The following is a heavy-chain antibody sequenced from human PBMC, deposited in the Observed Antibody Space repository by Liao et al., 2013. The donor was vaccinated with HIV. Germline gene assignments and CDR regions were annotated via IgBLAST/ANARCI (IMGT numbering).Heavy chain of an antibody. V-gene: IGHV4-34*02. J-gene: IGHJ5*02. D-gene: IGHD3-22*01. CDR3: ATDYYDSSGGGFDP. Sequence: QVQLQQWGAGLLKPSETLSLTCAVYGGSFSEYNWAWIRQPPGKGLEWIGELNHSGTTDYNPSLKSRVTMSVDMSKNHFFLKLTSVSAADTAVYYCATDYYDSSGGGFDPWGPGTLVTVSS. CDR2: LNHSGTT. CDR1: GGSFSEYN.